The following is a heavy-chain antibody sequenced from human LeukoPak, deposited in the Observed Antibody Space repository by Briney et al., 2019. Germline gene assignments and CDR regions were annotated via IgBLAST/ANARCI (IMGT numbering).Heavy chain of an antibody. Sequence: SETLSLTCTVSGYSISSGYYWGWTRQPPGKGLEWIGSIYHSGSTYYNPSLKSRVTISVDTSKNQFSLKLSSVTAADTAVYYCASSGYMVTTYYYYYYMDVWGKGTTVTVSS. J-gene: IGHJ6*03. D-gene: IGHD2-21*02. V-gene: IGHV4-38-2*02. CDR3: ASSGYMVTTYYYYYYMDV. CDR2: IYHSGST. CDR1: GYSISSGYY.